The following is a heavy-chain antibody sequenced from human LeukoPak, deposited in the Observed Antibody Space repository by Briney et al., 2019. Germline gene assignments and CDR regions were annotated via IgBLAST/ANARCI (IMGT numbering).Heavy chain of an antibody. CDR1: DDSISSSTYY. J-gene: IGHJ5*02. V-gene: IGHV4-39*07. Sequence: SDTLSLTCIISDDSISSSTYYWGWIRQPPGKGLEWIGTLYYSGKTYYNPSLKSRVTISIDTSKNQFSLKLSSVTAADTAVYYCARAIAVAFNWFDPWGQGTLVTVSS. CDR3: ARAIAVAFNWFDP. CDR2: LYYSGKT. D-gene: IGHD6-19*01.